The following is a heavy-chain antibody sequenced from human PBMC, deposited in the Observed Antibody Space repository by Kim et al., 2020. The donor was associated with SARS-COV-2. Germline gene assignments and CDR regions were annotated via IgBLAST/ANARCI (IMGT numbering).Heavy chain of an antibody. Sequence: ASVKVSCRASGYSFTSYDINWVRQATGQGLEWLGWVIPNSGNTGYAQKFQGRLMMTRNTAINTAYMELSSLESEDTAVYYCATGPSGWYDYWGQGTLVTVSS. V-gene: IGHV1-8*01. CDR2: VIPNSGNT. CDR1: GYSFTSYD. CDR3: ATGPSGWYDY. J-gene: IGHJ4*02. D-gene: IGHD6-19*01.